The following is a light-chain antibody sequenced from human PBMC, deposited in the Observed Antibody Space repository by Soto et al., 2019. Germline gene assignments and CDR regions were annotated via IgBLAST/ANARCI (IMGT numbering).Light chain of an antibody. V-gene: IGLV2-23*02. CDR1: SSDVGSYNF. Sequence: ELTQPASVSVFPGQTITISCTGTSSDVGSYNFVSWYQQHPGKAPKLLIYEVTKRPSGVSNRFSGSKSGNTASLTISGLQAEDEADYSCCSYARSSRVFGGGTKLTVL. CDR2: EVT. J-gene: IGLJ3*02. CDR3: CSYARSSRV.